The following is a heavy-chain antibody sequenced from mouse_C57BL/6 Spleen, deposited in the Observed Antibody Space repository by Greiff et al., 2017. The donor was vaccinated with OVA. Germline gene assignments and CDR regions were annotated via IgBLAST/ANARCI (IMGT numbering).Heavy chain of an antibody. D-gene: IGHD2-10*02. CDR3: ALYGNSPFDY. V-gene: IGHV1-69*01. Sequence: QVQLQQPGAELVMPGASVKLSCKASGYTFTSYWMHWVKQRPGQGLEWIVEIDPSDSYTNYNQKFKGKSTLTVDKSSSTAYMQLSSLTSEDSAVYYCALYGNSPFDYWGQGTTLTVSS. CDR2: IDPSDSYT. CDR1: GYTFTSYW. J-gene: IGHJ2*01.